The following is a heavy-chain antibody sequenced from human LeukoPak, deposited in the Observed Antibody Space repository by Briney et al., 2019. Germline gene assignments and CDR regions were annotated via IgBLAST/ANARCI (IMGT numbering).Heavy chain of an antibody. Sequence: SEALSLTCAVSGGSIGSFYWSWLRQPPGRGLEWIGYIYYSGTTNYNPSLKSRVTISVDTSKNQFSLKLSSVTAADTAVYYCARSLSGYYYYMDVWGQGTLVTVSS. V-gene: IGHV4-59*08. D-gene: IGHD1-26*01. CDR2: IYYSGTT. CDR3: ARSLSGYYYYMDV. J-gene: IGHJ6*03. CDR1: GGSIGSFY.